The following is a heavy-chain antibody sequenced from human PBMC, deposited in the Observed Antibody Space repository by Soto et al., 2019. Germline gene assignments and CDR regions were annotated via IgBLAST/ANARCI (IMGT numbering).Heavy chain of an antibody. Sequence: GGSLRLSCAASGFTFSSYAMSWVRQAPGKGLEWVSAISGSGGSTYYADSVKGRFTISRDNSKNTLYPQMNSLRAEDTAVYYCARDFWSGYFYFDYWGQGTLVTVSS. V-gene: IGHV3-23*01. CDR1: GFTFSSYA. D-gene: IGHD3-3*01. J-gene: IGHJ4*02. CDR3: ARDFWSGYFYFDY. CDR2: ISGSGGST.